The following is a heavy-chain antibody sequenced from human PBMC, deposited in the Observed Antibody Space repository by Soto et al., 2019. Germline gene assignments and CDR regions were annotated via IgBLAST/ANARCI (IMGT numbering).Heavy chain of an antibody. CDR3: AKSYYDSSGYYHPYYYYGMDV. Sequence: SLRLSCAASGFTFSSYAMSWVRQAPGKGLEWVSAISGSGGSTYYADSVKGRFTISRDNSKNTLYLQMNSLRAEDTAVYYCAKSYYDSSGYYHPYYYYGMDVWGQGTTVTVSS. J-gene: IGHJ6*02. D-gene: IGHD3-22*01. V-gene: IGHV3-23*01. CDR1: GFTFSSYA. CDR2: ISGSGGST.